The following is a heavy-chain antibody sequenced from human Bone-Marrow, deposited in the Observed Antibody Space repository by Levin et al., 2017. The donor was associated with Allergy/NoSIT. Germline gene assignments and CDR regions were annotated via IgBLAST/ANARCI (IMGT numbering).Heavy chain of an antibody. CDR1: GFTFSSYA. CDR2: ISGSGGST. Sequence: TGGSLRLSCAASGFTFSSYAMSWVRQAPGKGLEWVSAISGSGGSTYYADSVKGRFTISRDNSKNTLYLQMNSLRAEDTAVYYCAKDREFRIFGVVIIPSGFDYWGQGTLVTVSS. D-gene: IGHD3-3*01. V-gene: IGHV3-23*01. CDR3: AKDREFRIFGVVIIPSGFDY. J-gene: IGHJ4*02.